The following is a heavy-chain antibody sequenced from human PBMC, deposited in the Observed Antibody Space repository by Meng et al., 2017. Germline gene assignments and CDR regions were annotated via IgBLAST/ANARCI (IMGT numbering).Heavy chain of an antibody. J-gene: IGHJ4*02. CDR3: AGGLMVNDY. Sequence: LGESGGGVVQAGSSMRLSCAASGLTFSSYAMHWVRQAPGMGLEWVAVISYDGSNKYYADSVKGRFTISRDNSKNTLYLQMNSLRAEDTAVYYCAGGLMVNDYWGQGTLVTVSS. V-gene: IGHV3-30*01. D-gene: IGHD3-10*01. CDR2: ISYDGSNK. CDR1: GLTFSSYA.